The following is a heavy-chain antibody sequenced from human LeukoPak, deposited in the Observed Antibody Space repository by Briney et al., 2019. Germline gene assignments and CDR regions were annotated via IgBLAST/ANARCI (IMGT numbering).Heavy chain of an antibody. CDR1: GGSISSGSYY. J-gene: IGHJ6*03. D-gene: IGHD2-2*02. CDR2: IYTSGST. V-gene: IGHV4-61*02. CDR3: ATALGYCSSTSCYTPFHYYYMDV. Sequence: SQTLSLTCTVSGGSISSGSYYWSWIRQPAGKGLEWIGRIYTSGSTNYNPSLKSRVTISVDTSKNQFSLKLSSVTAADTAVYYCATALGYCSSTSCYTPFHYYYMDVWGKGTTVTVSS.